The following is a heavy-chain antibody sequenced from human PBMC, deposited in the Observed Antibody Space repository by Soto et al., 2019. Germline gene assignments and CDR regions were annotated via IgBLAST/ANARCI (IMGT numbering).Heavy chain of an antibody. CDR3: SGCSGGACHQNYGMDV. CDR1: GFTFSSCT. J-gene: IGHJ6*02. D-gene: IGHD2-15*01. V-gene: IGHV3-21*01. Sequence: EVHLVESGGGLVKPGGSLRLSCAVSGFTFSSCTMNWVRQAPGKGLEWVSSISPSTSHIYYADSVKGPFTISRDNAKNSLFLQMTSLRAEDTAVDYCSGCSGGACHQNYGMDVWGQGTTVTVSS. CDR2: ISPSTSHI.